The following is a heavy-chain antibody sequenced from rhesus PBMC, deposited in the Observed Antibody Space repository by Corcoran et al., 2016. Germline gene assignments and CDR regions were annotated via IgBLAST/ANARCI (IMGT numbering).Heavy chain of an antibody. V-gene: IGHV4-122*02. Sequence: QVQLQESGPGLVKPSETLSLTCAVSGGSISSGYYYWSWIRQPPGKGLEWIGYITYSGSTSYTPSLKSRVTISRDTSKNQFSLKLSSVTAADTAVYYCAREQLVAYNGLDSWGQGVVVTVSS. CDR3: AREQLVAYNGLDS. J-gene: IGHJ6*01. D-gene: IGHD6-13*01. CDR1: GGSISSGYYY. CDR2: ITYSGST.